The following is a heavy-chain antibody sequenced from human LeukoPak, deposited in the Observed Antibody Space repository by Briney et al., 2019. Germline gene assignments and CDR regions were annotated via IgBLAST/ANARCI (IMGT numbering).Heavy chain of an antibody. CDR3: AGDKGAEYDP. D-gene: IGHD2/OR15-2a*01. J-gene: IGHJ5*02. CDR2: VNHSGST. Sequence: SETLSLTCAVYGGSFSGYYWSWIRQPPGKGLEWIGEVNHSGSTNYNPSLKSRVTISVDTSKNQFSLKLSSVTAADTAVFYCAGDKGAEYDPWGQGTLVTVSS. V-gene: IGHV4-34*01. CDR1: GGSFSGYY.